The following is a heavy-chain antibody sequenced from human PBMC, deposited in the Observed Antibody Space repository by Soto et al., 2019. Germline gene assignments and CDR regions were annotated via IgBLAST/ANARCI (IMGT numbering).Heavy chain of an antibody. CDR2: ISSSSSTI. V-gene: IGHV3-48*01. CDR1: GFTFRSYS. CDR3: AKDHHTTIPLASDF. D-gene: IGHD2-2*02. J-gene: IGHJ4*02. Sequence: GRSMRVPCAASGFTFRSYSINWVRQAPGEGLEWVSYISSSSSTIYYADSVKGRFTISRDNSKNTLYLQMNSLSPEDTAIYYCAKDHHTTIPLASDFWGQTTLVTVSS.